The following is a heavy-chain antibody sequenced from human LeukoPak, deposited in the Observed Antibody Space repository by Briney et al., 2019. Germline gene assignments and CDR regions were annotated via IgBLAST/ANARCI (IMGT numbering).Heavy chain of an antibody. CDR1: GVTFSSYE. V-gene: IGHV3-48*03. D-gene: IGHD3-16*02. J-gene: IGHJ4*02. Sequence: GGALRASCAASGVTFSSYEMNWVRQAPGKGLEWVSYISSSGSTIYYADSVKGRFTISRDNAKNSLYLPMNSLRAEDTDVYYCARDDTVIHFDSWGQGTLVTASP. CDR2: ISSSGSTI. CDR3: ARDDTVIHFDS.